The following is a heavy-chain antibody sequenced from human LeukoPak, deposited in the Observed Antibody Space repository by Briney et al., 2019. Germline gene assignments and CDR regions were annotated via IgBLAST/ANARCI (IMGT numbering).Heavy chain of an antibody. V-gene: IGHV3-48*02. CDR1: GFXFSHYS. CDR2: ISSSSSAV. Sequence: PGGSLRLSCAASGFXFSHYSMNWVRQAPGKGLEWVSYISSSSSAVNYADSVKGRFTISRDMAKNSLYLQMNSLRDEDTAVYYCARGRGILKDASIQYYFDNWGQGTLVTVSS. D-gene: IGHD2-2*01. CDR3: ARGRGILKDASIQYYFDN. J-gene: IGHJ4*02.